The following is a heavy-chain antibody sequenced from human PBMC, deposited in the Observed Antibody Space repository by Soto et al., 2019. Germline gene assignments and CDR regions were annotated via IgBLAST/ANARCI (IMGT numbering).Heavy chain of an antibody. Sequence: GGSLRLSCAASGFTFSSYGMHWVRQAPGKGLEWVAVIWYDGSNKYYADSVKGRFTISRDNSKNTLYLQMNSLRAEDTAVYYCARPPLWFGEPLYYFDYWGQGTLVTVSS. CDR3: ARPPLWFGEPLYYFDY. CDR2: IWYDGSNK. CDR1: GFTFSSYG. D-gene: IGHD3-10*01. V-gene: IGHV3-33*01. J-gene: IGHJ4*02.